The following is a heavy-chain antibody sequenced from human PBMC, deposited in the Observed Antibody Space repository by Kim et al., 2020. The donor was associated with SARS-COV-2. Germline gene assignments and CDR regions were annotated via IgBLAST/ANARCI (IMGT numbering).Heavy chain of an antibody. CDR1: GFTFSSYW. Sequence: GGSLRLSCAASGFTFSSYWMSWVRQAPGKGLECVASIQHDGSEKYYVDSVKGRFTISRDNTKNSVDLQMNSLRAEDTAVYYCAREGEGFDYWGQGTLVTVSS. J-gene: IGHJ4*02. CDR2: IQHDGSEK. CDR3: AREGEGFDY. V-gene: IGHV3-7*01.